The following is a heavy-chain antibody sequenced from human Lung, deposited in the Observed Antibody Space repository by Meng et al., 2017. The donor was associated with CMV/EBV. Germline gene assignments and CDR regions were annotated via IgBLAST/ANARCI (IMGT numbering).Heavy chain of an antibody. J-gene: IGHJ1*01. CDR1: GGLISSSSYY. D-gene: IGHD3-3*01. V-gene: IGHV4-39*07. Sequence: QLQLQESGPXLVKPXXXLSLTCTXPGGLISSSSYYWGWIRQPPGKGLEWIGSIYYSGSTYYNPSLKSRVTISVDTSKNQFSLKLSSVTAADTAVYYCARITGGRFWSGKGTEYFQHWGQGTLVTVAS. CDR2: IYYSGST. CDR3: ARITGGRFWSGKGTEYFQH.